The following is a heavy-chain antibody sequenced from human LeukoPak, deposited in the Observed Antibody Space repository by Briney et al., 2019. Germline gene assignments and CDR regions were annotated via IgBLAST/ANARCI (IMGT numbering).Heavy chain of an antibody. CDR1: GFTFSSYS. Sequence: PGGSLRLSCAASGFTFSSYSMNWVRQAPGKGLEWVSPISSSSSYIYYADSVKGRFTISRDNAKNSLYLQMNSLRAEDTAVYYCARADGYCSSTSCYGEEDYWGQGTLVTVSS. CDR3: ARADGYCSSTSCYGEEDY. J-gene: IGHJ4*02. V-gene: IGHV3-21*01. D-gene: IGHD2-2*01. CDR2: ISSSSSYI.